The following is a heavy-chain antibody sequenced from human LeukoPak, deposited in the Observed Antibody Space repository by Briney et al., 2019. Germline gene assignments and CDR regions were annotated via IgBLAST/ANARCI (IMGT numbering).Heavy chain of an antibody. Sequence: GGSLRLSCAASGFTFSTFAMIWVRQPPGKGLEWVSSIFPSGGEIHYADSVRGRFTISRDNSKSTLSLQMNSLRAEDTAVYYCARELSSLDGFDIWGQGTMVTVSS. J-gene: IGHJ3*02. V-gene: IGHV3-23*01. CDR3: ARELSSLDGFDI. CDR1: GFTFSTFA. D-gene: IGHD6-13*01. CDR2: IFPSGGEI.